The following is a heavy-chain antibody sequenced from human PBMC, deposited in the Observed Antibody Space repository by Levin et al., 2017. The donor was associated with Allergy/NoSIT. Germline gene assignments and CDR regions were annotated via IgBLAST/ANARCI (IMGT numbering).Heavy chain of an antibody. CDR2: IIPIFGTA. CDR3: ARSPRYFDSINPDAFDI. V-gene: IGHV1-69*13. J-gene: IGHJ3*02. CDR1: GGTFSSYA. D-gene: IGHD3-9*01. Sequence: SVKVSCKASGGTFSSYAISWVRQAPGQGLEWMGGIIPIFGTANYAQKFQGRVTITADESTSTAYMELSSLRSEDTAVYYCARSPRYFDSINPDAFDIWGQGTMVTVSS.